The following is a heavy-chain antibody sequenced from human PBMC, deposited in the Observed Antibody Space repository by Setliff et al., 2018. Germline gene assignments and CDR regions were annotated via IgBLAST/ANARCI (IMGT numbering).Heavy chain of an antibody. Sequence: SVKVSCKASGGAFSNYGITWVRQAPGQGLEWMGGIIPIFGTTTYAQKFLGRVTITTDESSSTGYMELSSLRSEDTAVYYCARGHYGDYPPDFDYWGQGTLVTVSS. J-gene: IGHJ4*02. CDR2: IIPIFGTT. V-gene: IGHV1-69*05. D-gene: IGHD4-17*01. CDR3: ARGHYGDYPPDFDY. CDR1: GGAFSNYG.